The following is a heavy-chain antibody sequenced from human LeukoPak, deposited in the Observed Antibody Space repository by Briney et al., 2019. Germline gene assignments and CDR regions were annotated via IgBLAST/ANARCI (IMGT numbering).Heavy chain of an antibody. V-gene: IGHV4-34*01. CDR2: INHSGST. CDR3: ARGRSG. CDR1: GGSFSGYY. D-gene: IGHD3-10*01. J-gene: IGHJ4*02. Sequence: TASETLSLTCAVYGGSFSGYYWSWIRQPPGKGLEWIGEINHSGSTNYNPSLKSRVTISVDTSKNQFSLKLSSVTAADTAVYYCARGRSGWGQGTLVTVSS.